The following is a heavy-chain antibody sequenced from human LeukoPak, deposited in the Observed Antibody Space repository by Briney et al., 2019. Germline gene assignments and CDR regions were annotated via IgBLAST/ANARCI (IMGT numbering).Heavy chain of an antibody. J-gene: IGHJ4*02. Sequence: PGGSLRLSCAASGLTFNNYVMNWVRQAPGKGLEWVANIKQDGSEKYYVDSVKGRFTISRDNAKNSLYLQMNSLRAEDTAVYYCARDRSTDFWSGYYTNYFDYWGQGTLVTVSS. D-gene: IGHD3-3*01. CDR2: IKQDGSEK. CDR3: ARDRSTDFWSGYYTNYFDY. V-gene: IGHV3-7*01. CDR1: GLTFNNYV.